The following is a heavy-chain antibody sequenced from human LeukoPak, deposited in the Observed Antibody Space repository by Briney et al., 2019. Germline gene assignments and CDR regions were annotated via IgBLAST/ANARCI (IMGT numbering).Heavy chain of an antibody. Sequence: GSLLLSCAASGFNFWTYGMDWGRQAPGKGVVWVSRINSDGSSTSYADSVKGRFTISRDNAKNTLYLQMNSLRAEDTAVYYCARFGSGVDYWGQGTLVTVSS. CDR1: GFNFWTYG. V-gene: IGHV3-74*01. J-gene: IGHJ4*02. CDR2: INSDGSST. CDR3: ARFGSGVDY. D-gene: IGHD3-3*01.